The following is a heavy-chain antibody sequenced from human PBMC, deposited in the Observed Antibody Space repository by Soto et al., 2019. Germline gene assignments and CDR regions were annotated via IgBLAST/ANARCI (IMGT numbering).Heavy chain of an antibody. CDR1: GFTFSVYR. D-gene: IGHD6-19*01. V-gene: IGHV3-48*02. CDR3: ARSVEGHFDY. CDR2: ITSDTKTI. Sequence: EVQLVESGGDLVQRGGSLRLSWVPLGFTFSVYRWTGVGKAPGKGLEWFSYITSDTKTIKYADSVKGRFTISRDNAKNSVYLQMNSLRDEDTAVYYCARSVEGHFDYWGQGTVVTVSS. J-gene: IGHJ4*02.